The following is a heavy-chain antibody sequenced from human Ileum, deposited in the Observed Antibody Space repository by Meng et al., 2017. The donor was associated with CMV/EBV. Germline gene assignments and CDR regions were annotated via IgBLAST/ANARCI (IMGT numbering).Heavy chain of an antibody. D-gene: IGHD6-13*01. J-gene: IGHJ4*01. CDR2: IFFSGNT. Sequence: QVQLQESGPGLVRPSQTLSLSCTVSGASISSGDYYWSWIRQPPGKGLEWIGYIFFSGNTYYNPSLNNRVIISIDTPRNQFSLKVDSVTAADTAVYYCARFRIAALGKVFDYWGHGTLVTVSS. V-gene: IGHV4-30-4*08. CDR3: ARFRIAALGKVFDY. CDR1: GASISSGDYY.